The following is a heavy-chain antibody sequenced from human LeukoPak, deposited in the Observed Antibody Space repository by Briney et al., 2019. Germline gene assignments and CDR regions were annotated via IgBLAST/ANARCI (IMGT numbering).Heavy chain of an antibody. CDR2: IYYDGSS. J-gene: IGHJ4*02. V-gene: IGHV4-59*01. CDR3: ARDGGYGSGSAL. CDR1: GGSISNYY. Sequence: SETLSLTCTVSGGSISNYYWTWIRQPPGKGLEWIGSIYYDGSSNYNTSLKSRVTISLDTPKNQYSLKLSSVTAADTAVYYCARDGGYGSGSALWGQGTLITVSS. D-gene: IGHD3-10*01.